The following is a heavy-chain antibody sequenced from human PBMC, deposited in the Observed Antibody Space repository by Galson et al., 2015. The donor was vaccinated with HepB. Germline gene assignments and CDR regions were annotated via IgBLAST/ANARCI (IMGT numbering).Heavy chain of an antibody. D-gene: IGHD3-10*01. CDR1: GYSFTSYW. CDR3: ARHGPVTMVRGDTNWFDP. Sequence: QSGAEVKKPGESLRISCTGSGYSFTSYWISWVRQMPGKGLEWMGRIDPSDSYTNYSPSFQGHVTISADKSISTAYLQWSSLKASDTAMYYCARHGPVTMVRGDTNWFDPWGQGTLVTVSS. CDR2: IDPSDSYT. V-gene: IGHV5-10-1*01. J-gene: IGHJ5*02.